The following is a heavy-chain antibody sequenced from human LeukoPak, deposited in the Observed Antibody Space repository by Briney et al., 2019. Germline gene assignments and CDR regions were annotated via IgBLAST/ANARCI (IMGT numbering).Heavy chain of an antibody. CDR2: ISGDGSVT. Sequence: GGSLRLSCTASGFTPRNYWMHWVRQVPGKRLVWVSRISGDGSVTNYADSVQGRFTISRDNAKNTLYLQIDSLRGEDTAVYYCARYSSSTGGASYYLDYWGHGTLVTVSS. CDR1: GFTPRNYW. CDR3: ARYSSSTGGASYYLDY. D-gene: IGHD6-6*01. V-gene: IGHV3-74*01. J-gene: IGHJ4*01.